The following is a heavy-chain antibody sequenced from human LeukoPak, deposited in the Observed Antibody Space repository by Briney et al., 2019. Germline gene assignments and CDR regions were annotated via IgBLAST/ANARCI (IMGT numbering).Heavy chain of an antibody. V-gene: IGHV3-74*01. CDR3: ARVPYSSGWYHAFDI. J-gene: IGHJ3*02. D-gene: IGHD6-19*01. Sequence: PGGSLRLSCAASGFTFSSYWMHWVRQAPGKGLVWVSRTNGDGKTTNYADSVKGRFTISRDNAKNTLYLSMSSLRVEDTAVYYCARVPYSSGWYHAFDIWGQGTMVTVSS. CDR2: TNGDGKTT. CDR1: GFTFSSYW.